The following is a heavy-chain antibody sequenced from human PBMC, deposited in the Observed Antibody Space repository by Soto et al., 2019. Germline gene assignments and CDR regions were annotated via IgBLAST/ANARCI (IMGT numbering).Heavy chain of an antibody. J-gene: IGHJ4*02. CDR2: IYDSVNT. V-gene: IGHV4-31*03. CDR3: ARFDHRGYFAILTDY. D-gene: IGHD3-9*01. Sequence: PSETLSLTCTVSGDSLSSGGHYWSWIRQHPGKGLEWIGHIYDSVNTYYSPSLRSRVTISADMSKNQFSLNLRSATAADTAVYYCARFDHRGYFAILTDYWGQGTRVTVSS. CDR1: GDSLSSGGHY.